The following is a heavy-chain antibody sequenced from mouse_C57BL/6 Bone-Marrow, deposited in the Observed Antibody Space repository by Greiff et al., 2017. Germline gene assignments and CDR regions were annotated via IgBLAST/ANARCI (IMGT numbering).Heavy chain of an antibody. CDR3: AKNSLYGFYAMDY. D-gene: IGHD2-2*01. J-gene: IGHJ4*01. Sequence: VQLVESGPGLVQPSPTLSITCTVSGFSLTSYGVHWVRQSPGKGLEWLGVIWRGGSTDYNAAFMSRLSITKDNSKSQVFFKMNSLQADDTAIYYCAKNSLYGFYAMDYWGQGTSVTVSS. CDR2: IWRGGST. V-gene: IGHV2-5*01. CDR1: GFSLTSYG.